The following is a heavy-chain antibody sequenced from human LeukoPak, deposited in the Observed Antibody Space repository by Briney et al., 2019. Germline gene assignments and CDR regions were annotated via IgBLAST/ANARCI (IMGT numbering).Heavy chain of an antibody. Sequence: NTSETLSLTCAVYGGSFSGYYWSWIRQPPGKGLEWIGQINHSGSTNYNPSLKSRVTISVDTSKNQFSLKLSSVTAADTAVYYCARLRAVAKRIGPGYQYYMEVPGKG. CDR3: ARLRAVAKRIGPGYQYYMEV. J-gene: IGHJ6*03. CDR2: INHSGST. CDR1: GGSFSGYY. V-gene: IGHV4-34*01. D-gene: IGHD6-19*01.